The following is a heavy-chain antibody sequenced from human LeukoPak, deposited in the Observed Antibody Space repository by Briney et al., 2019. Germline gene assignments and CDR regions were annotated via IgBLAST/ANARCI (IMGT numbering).Heavy chain of an antibody. CDR1: GFSFRSYG. D-gene: IGHD6-13*01. V-gene: IGHV3-30*18. Sequence: GGSLRLSCAASGFSFRSYGMHWVRQAPGKGLEWVAVISYDGSNKYYADSVKGRFTISRGNSKNTLYLQMNSLRAEDTAVYYCAKEEYTSSWYPSDYWGQGTLVTVSS. J-gene: IGHJ4*02. CDR3: AKEEYTSSWYPSDY. CDR2: ISYDGSNK.